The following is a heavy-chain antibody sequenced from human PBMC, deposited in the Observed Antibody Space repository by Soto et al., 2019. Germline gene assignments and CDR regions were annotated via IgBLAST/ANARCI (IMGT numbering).Heavy chain of an antibody. CDR1: GFTFSNYA. V-gene: IGHV3-23*01. CDR3: AKRKYCPSTTCFDY. J-gene: IGHJ4*02. CDR2: ISGSGGHT. D-gene: IGHD2-2*01. Sequence: PGGSLSLSCAASGFTFSNYAVTWVRQAPGKGLEWVSTISGSGGHTYYAESVKGRFTISRDDSENTLYLQMSSLRAEDTAVYYCAKRKYCPSTTCFDYWGQGTQVTAPQ.